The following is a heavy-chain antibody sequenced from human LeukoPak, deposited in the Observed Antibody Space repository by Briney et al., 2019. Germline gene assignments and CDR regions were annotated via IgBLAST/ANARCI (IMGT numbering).Heavy chain of an antibody. D-gene: IGHD3-22*01. Sequence: GGSLRLSCAASGFTFSSYAMSWVRQAPGKGLEWVSAISGSGGSTYYADSVKGRFTISRDNSKNTLYLQMNSLRAEDTAVYYCAKAQTTDYYYDSSGSTFDYWGQGTLVTVSS. V-gene: IGHV3-23*01. J-gene: IGHJ4*02. CDR1: GFTFSSYA. CDR3: AKAQTTDYYYDSSGSTFDY. CDR2: ISGSGGST.